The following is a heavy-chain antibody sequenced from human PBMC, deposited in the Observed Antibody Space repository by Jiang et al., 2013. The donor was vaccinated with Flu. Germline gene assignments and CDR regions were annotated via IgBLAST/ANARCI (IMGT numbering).Heavy chain of an antibody. V-gene: IGHV4-4*02. CDR2: IYHSGST. Sequence: TCAVSGGSISSSNWWSWVRQPPGKGLEWIGEIYHSGSTNYNPSLKSRVTISVDKSKNQFSLKLSSVTAADTAVYYCARVDLLPSVVGATNYFDYWGQGTLVTVSS. D-gene: IGHD1-26*01. CDR3: ARVDLLPSVVGATNYFDY. CDR1: GGSISSSNW. J-gene: IGHJ4*02.